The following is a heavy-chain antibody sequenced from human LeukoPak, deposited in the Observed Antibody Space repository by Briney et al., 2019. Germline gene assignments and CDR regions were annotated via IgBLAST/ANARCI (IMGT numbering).Heavy chain of an antibody. Sequence: SETLSLTCTVSGGSISSGGYYWSWIRQPPGKGLEWIGYIYHSGSTYYNPSLKSRVTISVDRSKNQFSLKLSSVTAADTAVYYCARGCGSTSCYHGGGFDYWGQGTLVTVSS. V-gene: IGHV4-30-2*01. CDR3: ARGCGSTSCYHGGGFDY. J-gene: IGHJ4*02. CDR2: IYHSGST. CDR1: GGSISSGGYY. D-gene: IGHD2-2*01.